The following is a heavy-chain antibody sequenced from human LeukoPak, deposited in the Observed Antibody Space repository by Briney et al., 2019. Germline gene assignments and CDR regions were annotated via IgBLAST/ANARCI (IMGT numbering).Heavy chain of an antibody. CDR1: GYTFTSYN. Sequence: ASLKVSCKASGYTFTSYNIIWVRQAPGQGLEWMAWISPYNGNTNYAQNLQGRVTLTLDTSTTTAYMELRSLRSDDTAVYYCARPVSNWFDPWGQGTLVTVSS. CDR3: ARPVSNWFDP. J-gene: IGHJ5*02. CDR2: ISPYNGNT. V-gene: IGHV1-18*04.